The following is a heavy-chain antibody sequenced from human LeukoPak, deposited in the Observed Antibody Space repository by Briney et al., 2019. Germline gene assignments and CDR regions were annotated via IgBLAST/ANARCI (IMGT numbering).Heavy chain of an antibody. J-gene: IGHJ4*02. Sequence: ASAKVSCKASGYTFTGYYMHWVRQAPGQGLEWMGRINPNSGGTNYAQKFQGRVTMTRDTSISTAYMELSRLRSDDTAVYYCARLEPSIAVAGTGHDYWGQGTLVTVSS. V-gene: IGHV1-2*06. CDR1: GYTFTGYY. CDR3: ARLEPSIAVAGTGHDY. CDR2: INPNSGGT. D-gene: IGHD6-19*01.